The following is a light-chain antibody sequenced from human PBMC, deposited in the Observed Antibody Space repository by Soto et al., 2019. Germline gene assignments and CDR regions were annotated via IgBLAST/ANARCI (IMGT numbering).Light chain of an antibody. CDR3: QQRYITPPIT. J-gene: IGKJ5*01. CDR1: QTIRKD. V-gene: IGKV1-39*01. CDR2: TAS. Sequence: QVTQSPSSLSASVGDNVTITCRASQTIRKDLNGYQQKPPKAPKLLIYTASRWHSGVPSRFSGSGCETDFTLTINNLQPEDFATYYCQQRYITPPITFGQGTRLEIK.